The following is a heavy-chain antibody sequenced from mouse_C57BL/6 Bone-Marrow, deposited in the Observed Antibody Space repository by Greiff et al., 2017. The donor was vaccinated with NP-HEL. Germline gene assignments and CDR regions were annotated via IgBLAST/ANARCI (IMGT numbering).Heavy chain of an antibody. V-gene: IGHV5-12*01. D-gene: IGHD2-4*01. J-gene: IGHJ4*01. CDR2: ISNGGGST. CDR1: GFTFSDYY. CDR3: ARRYDYGYYYAMDY. Sequence: EVKVVESGGGLVQPGGSLKLSCAASGFTFSDYYMYWVRQTPEKRLEWVAYISNGGGSTYYPDTVKGRFTISRDNAKNTLYLQMGRLKSEDTAMYYCARRYDYGYYYAMDYWGQGTSVTVSS.